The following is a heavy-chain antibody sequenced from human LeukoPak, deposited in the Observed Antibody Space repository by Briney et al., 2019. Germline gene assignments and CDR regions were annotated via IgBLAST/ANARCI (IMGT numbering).Heavy chain of an antibody. CDR2: IGTTGDT. V-gene: IGHV3-13*01. CDR3: ASSPSYSSSWYALDS. Sequence: GGSLRLSCAASGFTFSSYDMPWVRQATGKGLEWVSAIGTTGDTYYSDSVRGRFTISRENAKNSLYLQMNSLRAGDTAVYYCASSPSYSSSWYALDSWGQGTLVTVSS. J-gene: IGHJ4*02. D-gene: IGHD6-13*01. CDR1: GFTFSSYD.